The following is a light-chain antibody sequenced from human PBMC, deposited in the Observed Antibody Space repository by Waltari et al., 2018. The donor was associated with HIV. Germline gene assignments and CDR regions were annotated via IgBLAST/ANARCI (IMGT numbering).Light chain of an antibody. J-gene: IGKJ4*01. CDR2: RTA. CDR1: RSISIS. CDR3: QWERT. Sequence: EIVLTQSPATVSLSPGERATLSCRASRSISISLAWYQQKPGQAPRLLIYRTANRATGIPARFSGSGSGTDFTLTIGSLEPEDFAVYYCQWERTFGGGTKVEIK. V-gene: IGKV3-11*01.